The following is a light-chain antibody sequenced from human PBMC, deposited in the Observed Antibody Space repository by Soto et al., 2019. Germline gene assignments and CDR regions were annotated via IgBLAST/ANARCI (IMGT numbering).Light chain of an antibody. V-gene: IGLV2-14*01. Sequence: QSVLTQPASVSGSPGQSVTISCSGTSSDVGGYNYVSWYQHFPGKAPKLIIYEVSNRPSGVSNHFSASKSGNTASLTISGLQAEDEADYYCSSYTTTNTVIFGGGTKVTVL. CDR2: EVS. CDR3: SSYTTTNTVI. J-gene: IGLJ2*01. CDR1: SSDVGGYNY.